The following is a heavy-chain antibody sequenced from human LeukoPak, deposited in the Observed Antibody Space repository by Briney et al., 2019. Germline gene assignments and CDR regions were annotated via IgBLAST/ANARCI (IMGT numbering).Heavy chain of an antibody. CDR2: INVYNGNT. CDR3: ARGLWGVGGNEYYFDY. J-gene: IGHJ4*02. D-gene: IGHD2-15*01. Sequence: ASVKVSCKASGDTFSTYVITWVRQAPGQGLEWMGWINVYNGNTNYAQKLQGRVTMTTDTSTSTAYMDLRSLRSDDTAVYYCARGLWGVGGNEYYFDYWGQGTLVTVSS. CDR1: GDTFSTYV. V-gene: IGHV1-18*01.